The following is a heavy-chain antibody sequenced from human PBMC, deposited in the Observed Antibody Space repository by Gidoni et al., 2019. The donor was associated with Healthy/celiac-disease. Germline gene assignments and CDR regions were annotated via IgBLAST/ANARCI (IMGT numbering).Heavy chain of an antibody. V-gene: IGHV4-39*07. J-gene: IGHJ6*02. D-gene: IGHD6-6*01. CDR2: IYYSGST. Sequence: QLQLQASGPGLVKPSETLSLTCPVSGGPISSSSYYWGGIRQPPGKGLEWIGSIYYSGSTYYNPSLKSRVTISVDTSKNQFSLKLSSVTAADTAVYYCARDRWSSSSVWSYGMDVWGQGTTVTVSS. CDR3: ARDRWSSSSVWSYGMDV. CDR1: GGPISSSSYY.